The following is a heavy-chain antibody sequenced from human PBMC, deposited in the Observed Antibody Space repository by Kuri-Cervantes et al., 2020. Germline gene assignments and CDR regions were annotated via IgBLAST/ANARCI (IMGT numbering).Heavy chain of an antibody. J-gene: IGHJ3*02. CDR1: GFTFSSYG. D-gene: IGHD1-7*01. CDR2: ISYDGSNK. V-gene: IGHV3-30*18. Sequence: GESLKISCAASGFTFSSYGMHWVRQAPGKGLEWVAVISYDGSNKYYADSVKGRFTISRDNSKNTPYLQMNSLRAEDTAVYYCAKDSDWNYAGVAFDIWGQGTMVTVSS. CDR3: AKDSDWNYAGVAFDI.